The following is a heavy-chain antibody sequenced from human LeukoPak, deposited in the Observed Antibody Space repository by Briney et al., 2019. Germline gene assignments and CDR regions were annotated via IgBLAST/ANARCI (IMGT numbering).Heavy chain of an antibody. CDR2: ISSSGSSI. CDR1: GFTFSSYS. D-gene: IGHD2-15*01. V-gene: IGHV3-48*04. J-gene: IGHJ4*02. Sequence: PGGSLRLSCAASGFTFSSYSMNWVRQAPGKGLEWLSYISSSGSSIYYADSVKGRFTISRDNAKNSLYLQMNSLGAEDTAVYYCARGASGWSLGYWGQGTLVTVSS. CDR3: ARGASGWSLGY.